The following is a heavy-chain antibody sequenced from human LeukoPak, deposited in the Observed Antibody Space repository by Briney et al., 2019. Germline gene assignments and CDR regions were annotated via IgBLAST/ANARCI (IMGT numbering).Heavy chain of an antibody. J-gene: IGHJ4*02. Sequence: SETLSLTCTVSGGSISSYYWSWIRQPPGKGLEWIGSIYYSGSTYYNPSLKSRVSISVDTSKNQFSLKLTSVTAADTAVYYCAGKAVAGPYFDYWGQGTLVTVSS. CDR1: GGSISSYY. D-gene: IGHD6-19*01. CDR2: IYYSGST. V-gene: IGHV4-59*04. CDR3: AGKAVAGPYFDY.